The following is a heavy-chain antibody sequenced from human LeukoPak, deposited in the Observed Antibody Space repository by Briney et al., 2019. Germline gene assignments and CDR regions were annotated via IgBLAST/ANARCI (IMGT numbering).Heavy chain of an antibody. D-gene: IGHD6-13*01. CDR1: GFTFSNYS. Sequence: GGSLRPSCAASGFTFSNYSMNWVRQAPGKGLEGVSSISSSSSHMHYADSVKGRFIISRDNAKNLLYLQMNSLRAEDTAVFYCARDRGVGSWYHFFGYWGQGTLVTVSS. CDR2: ISSSSSHM. J-gene: IGHJ4*02. V-gene: IGHV3-21*01. CDR3: ARDRGVGSWYHFFGY.